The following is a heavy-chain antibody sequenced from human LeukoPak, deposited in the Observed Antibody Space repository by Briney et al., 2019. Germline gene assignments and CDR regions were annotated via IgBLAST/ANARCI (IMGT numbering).Heavy chain of an antibody. CDR3: AKVWNDYGDYGMDV. D-gene: IGHD4-17*01. Sequence: GRSLRLSCAASGFTFSDYAMNWVRQAPGKGLEWVSSLSESGDTTYYADSVKGRFTISRDNSKNTLYLQMNSLRTEDTAVYYCAKVWNDYGDYGMDVWGQGTTVTVSS. CDR2: LSESGDTT. J-gene: IGHJ6*02. V-gene: IGHV3-23*01. CDR1: GFTFSDYA.